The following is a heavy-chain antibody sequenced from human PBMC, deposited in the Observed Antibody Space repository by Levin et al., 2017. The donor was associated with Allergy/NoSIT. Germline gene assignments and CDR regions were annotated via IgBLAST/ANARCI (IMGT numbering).Heavy chain of an antibody. J-gene: IGHJ5*02. Sequence: PSETLSLTCAVYGGSFSGYYWSWIRQPPGKGLEWIGEINHSGSTNYNPSLKSRVTISVDTSKNQFSLKLSSVTAADTAVYYCARTGRLTAAAATWGQGTLVTVSS. V-gene: IGHV4-34*01. CDR2: INHSGST. CDR1: GGSFSGYY. D-gene: IGHD6-13*01. CDR3: ARTGRLTAAAAT.